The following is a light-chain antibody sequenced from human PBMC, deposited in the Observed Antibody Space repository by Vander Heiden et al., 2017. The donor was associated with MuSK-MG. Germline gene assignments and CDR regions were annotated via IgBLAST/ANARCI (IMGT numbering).Light chain of an antibody. CDR1: STNIGAGYD. Sequence: QSVLTQPPSVSGAPGQRVTISCTGTSTNIGAGYDVHWYQQLPGTAPKLLIFANNNRPSGVPDRFSGSKSGTSASLTITGLQAEDEADYYCQTYDTRLSGSRVFGGGTKLTVL. CDR2: ANN. CDR3: QTYDTRLSGSRV. J-gene: IGLJ3*02. V-gene: IGLV1-40*01.